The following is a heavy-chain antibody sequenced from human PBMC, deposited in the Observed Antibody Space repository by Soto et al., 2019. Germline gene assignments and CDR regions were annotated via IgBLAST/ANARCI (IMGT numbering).Heavy chain of an antibody. J-gene: IGHJ5*02. Sequence: GGSLRLSWTASGVTFSRYSINWVRQAPGKGLEWVSSISSSSSYIYYADSVKGRFTISRDNAKNSLYLQMNSLRAEDTAVYYCAREKGIEVFGVNWFDPWAQGTLVTVSS. CDR2: ISSSSSYI. CDR3: AREKGIEVFGVNWFDP. V-gene: IGHV3-21*01. D-gene: IGHD3-10*02. CDR1: GVTFSRYS.